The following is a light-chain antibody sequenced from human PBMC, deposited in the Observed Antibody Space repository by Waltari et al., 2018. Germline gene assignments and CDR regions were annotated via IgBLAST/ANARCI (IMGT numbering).Light chain of an antibody. V-gene: IGLV2-14*01. CDR3: SSYTTGSTRYV. CDR1: SSDIGAYTF. J-gene: IGLJ1*01. CDR2: DFN. Sequence: QSALTQPASVSGSPGQPITISCTGTSSDIGAYTFVSWYQNHPGKAPKVMIYDFNTLPSGVSSRFSGSKSGNTASLTISGLQAEDEADYYCSSYTTGSTRYVFGSGTKVTVL.